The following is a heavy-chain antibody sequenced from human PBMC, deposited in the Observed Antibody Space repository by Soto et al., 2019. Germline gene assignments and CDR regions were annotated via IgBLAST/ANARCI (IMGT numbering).Heavy chain of an antibody. Sequence: GGSLRLSCAASGFTFSSYGMHWVRQAPGKGLEWVAVIWYDGSNKYYADSVKGRFTISRDNSKNTLYLEMNSLRAEDTAVYYSAREDSSGPGEDYYYYGMDVWGQGTTVTVSS. CDR2: IWYDGSNK. CDR3: AREDSSGPGEDYYYYGMDV. V-gene: IGHV3-33*01. CDR1: GFTFSSYG. J-gene: IGHJ6*02. D-gene: IGHD6-19*01.